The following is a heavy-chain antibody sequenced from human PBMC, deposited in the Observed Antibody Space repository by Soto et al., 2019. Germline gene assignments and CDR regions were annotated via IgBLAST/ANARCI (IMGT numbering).Heavy chain of an antibody. D-gene: IGHD3-22*01. CDR2: IIPILGIA. V-gene: IGHV1-69*02. CDR1: GGTFSSYT. CDR3: ARADYYDSSGYFH. Sequence: QVRLVQSGAEVKKPGSSVKVSCKASGGTFSSYTISWVRQAPGQGLEWMGRIIPILGIANYAQKFQGRVTITADKSTSTAYMELSSLRSEDTAVYYCARADYYDSSGYFHWGQGTLVTVSS. J-gene: IGHJ4*02.